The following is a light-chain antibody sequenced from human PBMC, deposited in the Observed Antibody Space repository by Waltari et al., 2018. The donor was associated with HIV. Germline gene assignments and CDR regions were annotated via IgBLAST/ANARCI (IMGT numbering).Light chain of an antibody. Sequence: DIQMTQSPSSLSGSVGDSVNITCRASQDISNYVAWYQQKPGKIPQLLIYAASTLQSGVPSRFSGGGSGTEFNFTIRSLQPEDVGTYYCQRYNSAPRTFGQGSTV. CDR1: QDISNY. V-gene: IGKV1-27*01. CDR2: AAS. J-gene: IGKJ1*01. CDR3: QRYNSAPRT.